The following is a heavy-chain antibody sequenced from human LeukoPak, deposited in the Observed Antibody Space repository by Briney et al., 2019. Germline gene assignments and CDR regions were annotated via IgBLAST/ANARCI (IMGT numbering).Heavy chain of an antibody. J-gene: IGHJ5*02. CDR2: IYHSGST. V-gene: IGHV4-38-2*01. CDR1: GYSISSGYY. D-gene: IGHD4-17*01. Sequence: SETLSLTCAVSGYSISSGYYWGWIRQPPGNGLEWIGSIYHSGSTYYNPSLKSRVTISVDTSKNQFSLKLSSVTAADTAVYYCAMAGYGDYDWFDPWGQGTLVTVSS. CDR3: AMAGYGDYDWFDP.